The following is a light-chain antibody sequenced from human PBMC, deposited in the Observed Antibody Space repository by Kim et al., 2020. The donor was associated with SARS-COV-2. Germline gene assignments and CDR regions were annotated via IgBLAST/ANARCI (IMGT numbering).Light chain of an antibody. CDR3: QVWDTGSDHPI. V-gene: IGLV3-21*04. Sequence: APGKTARIPCGENSIGLQRVHWYQKKPGQAPVLVIYYDTDRPSGIPERFSGSNSGNTANLTISRVEAGDEADYYCQVWDTGSDHPIFGGGTQLTVL. CDR2: YDT. J-gene: IGLJ2*01. CDR1: SIGLQR.